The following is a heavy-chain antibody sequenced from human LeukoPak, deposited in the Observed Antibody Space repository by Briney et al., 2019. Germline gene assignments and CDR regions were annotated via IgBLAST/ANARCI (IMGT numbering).Heavy chain of an antibody. CDR1: GYTFTSYA. J-gene: IGHJ4*02. Sequence: ASVKVSCKASGYTFTSYAMHWVRQAPGQRLEWMGWINAGNGNTKNSQKFQGRVTITRDTSASTAYMELSSLRSEDTAVYYCAKDGELDYSSGWYLGYWGQGTLVTVSS. V-gene: IGHV1-3*01. D-gene: IGHD6-19*01. CDR3: AKDGELDYSSGWYLGY. CDR2: INAGNGNT.